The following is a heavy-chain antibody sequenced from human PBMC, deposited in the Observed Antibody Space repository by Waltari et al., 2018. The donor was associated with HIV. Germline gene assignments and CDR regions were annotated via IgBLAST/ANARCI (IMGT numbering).Heavy chain of an antibody. CDR1: GFTFSDYY. CDR3: ASRGVWCSAISCYGL. D-gene: IGHD2-15*01. J-gene: IGHJ4*01. Sequence: QVQLVESGGNLVNPGGSLRLSCAASGFTFSDYYMSWIRQAPGKGLGWISYISTTGSASYYADSVKGRFTISRDNSKNSLYLQMNNLRAEDTAVYFCASRGVWCSAISCYGLWGHGTLVTVSS. V-gene: IGHV3-11*01. CDR2: ISTTGSAS.